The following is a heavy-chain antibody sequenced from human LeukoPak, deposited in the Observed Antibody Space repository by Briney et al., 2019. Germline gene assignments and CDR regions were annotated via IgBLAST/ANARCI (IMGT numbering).Heavy chain of an antibody. V-gene: IGHV3-53*01. CDR1: GFTVSSNY. CDR2: IYSGGST. J-gene: IGHJ3*02. Sequence: PGGSLRLSCAASGFTVSSNYMSWVRQAPGKGLEWVSVIYSGGSTYYADSVKGRFTISRDNSKNTLYLQMNSLRAEDTAVYYCARDSPYSKNAFDIWGQGTMVTVSS. CDR3: ARDSPYSKNAFDI. D-gene: IGHD5-12*01.